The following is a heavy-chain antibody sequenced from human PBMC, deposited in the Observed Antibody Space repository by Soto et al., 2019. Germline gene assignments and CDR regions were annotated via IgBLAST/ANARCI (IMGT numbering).Heavy chain of an antibody. CDR2: IYYSGST. CDR1: GGSNSSGDYY. Sequence: QVQLHESGPGLVKPSQTLSLTCTVSGGSNSSGDYYWNWIRQPPGKGLEWIGSIYYSGSTHYSPSHRSRVPISVGTSKNQLSLKLTSVTAADTAVYYCVRGDPGACSSCSCSDAFDLWGRGTMVAVSS. CDR3: VRGDPGACSSCSCSDAFDL. V-gene: IGHV4-30-4*01. D-gene: IGHD2-2*01. J-gene: IGHJ3*01.